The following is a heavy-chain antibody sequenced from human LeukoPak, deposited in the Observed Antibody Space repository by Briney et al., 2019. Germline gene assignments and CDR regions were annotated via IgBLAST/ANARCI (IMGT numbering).Heavy chain of an antibody. D-gene: IGHD3-9*01. CDR3: AKTSRDYDILTGYYLFDY. V-gene: IGHV3-23*01. CDR2: ISGSGGSS. J-gene: IGHJ4*02. Sequence: PGESLRLSCTASGFTFNSYAMTWVRQAPGKGLEWVSAISGSGGSSYYADSVKGRFTISRDNSKNTLYLQMNSLRAEDTAVYYCAKTSRDYDILTGYYLFDYWGQGTLVTVSS. CDR1: GFTFNSYA.